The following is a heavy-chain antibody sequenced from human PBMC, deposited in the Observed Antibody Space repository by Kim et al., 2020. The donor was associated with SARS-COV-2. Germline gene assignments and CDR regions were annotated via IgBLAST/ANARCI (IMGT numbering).Heavy chain of an antibody. CDR3: ARGEYSSSWYGKHNWFDP. V-gene: IGHV4-34*01. Sequence: SETLSLTCAVYGGSFSGYYWSWIRQPPGKGLEWIGEINHSGSTNYNPSLKSRVTISVDTSKNQFSLNLSSVTAADTAVYYCARGEYSSSWYGKHNWFDPWGQGTLVTVSS. CDR2: INHSGST. J-gene: IGHJ5*02. D-gene: IGHD6-13*01. CDR1: GGSFSGYY.